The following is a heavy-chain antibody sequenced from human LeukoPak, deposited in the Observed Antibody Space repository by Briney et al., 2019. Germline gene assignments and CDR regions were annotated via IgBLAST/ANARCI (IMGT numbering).Heavy chain of an antibody. CDR2: ITGSGGST. V-gene: IGHV3-23*01. D-gene: IGHD3-3*01. J-gene: IGHJ6*02. Sequence: GGPLRLSCEGSGVTLSNYAMSWVRQAPGKGLEWVSGITGSGGSTNYADSVKGRFTISRDNSKNTVYLQMNSLRAEDTAVYYCAKVQRFHYYYGMDVWGQGTTVTVSS. CDR3: AKVQRFHYYYGMDV. CDR1: GVTLSNYA.